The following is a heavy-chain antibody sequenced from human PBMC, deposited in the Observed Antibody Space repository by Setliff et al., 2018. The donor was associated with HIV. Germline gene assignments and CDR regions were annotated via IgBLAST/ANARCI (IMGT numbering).Heavy chain of an antibody. D-gene: IGHD3-22*01. Sequence: RASVKVSCKASGFTFTSSAMQWVRQARGQRLEWIGWIVVGSGNTNYAQKFQERVTITRDMSTSTAYMELSSLRSEDTAVYYCAAGYYYDSSGYYQVFDYWGQGTLVTVSS. J-gene: IGHJ4*02. CDR2: IVVGSGNT. V-gene: IGHV1-58*02. CDR1: GFTFTSSA. CDR3: AAGYYYDSSGYYQVFDY.